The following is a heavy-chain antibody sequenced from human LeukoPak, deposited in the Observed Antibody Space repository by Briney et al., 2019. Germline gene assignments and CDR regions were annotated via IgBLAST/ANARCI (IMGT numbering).Heavy chain of an antibody. V-gene: IGHV1-18*01. J-gene: IGHJ5*02. CDR2: ISGYDGNT. Sequence: ASVKVSCKTSGCTFSRFGISWVRQAPGQGLEWMGWISGYDGNTNYPQRLQGRVTIATDTSTSTAYMELRNLRSDDTAVYYCARESSNGWFDPWGQGTLVTVSS. CDR3: ARESSNGWFDP. D-gene: IGHD2-8*01. CDR1: GCTFSRFG.